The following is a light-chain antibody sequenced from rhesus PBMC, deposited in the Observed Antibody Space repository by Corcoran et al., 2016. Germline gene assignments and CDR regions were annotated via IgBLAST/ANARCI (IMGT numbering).Light chain of an antibody. CDR2: DAS. Sequence: EIVMTQSPATLSVSPGERATLSCRASQSVTSLLAWYHQKPGQAPRLLIYDASHRATGIPDRFSGSGSGTDVTLTIRGLEPADVGVYYCLQVSSWPLTFGEGANVEI. J-gene: IGKJ4*01. CDR1: QSVTSL. CDR3: LQVSSWPLT. V-gene: IGKV3-35*01.